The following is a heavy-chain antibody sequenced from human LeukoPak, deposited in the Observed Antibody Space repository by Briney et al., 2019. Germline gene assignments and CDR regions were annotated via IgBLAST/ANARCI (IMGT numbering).Heavy chain of an antibody. V-gene: IGHV4-34*01. CDR1: SGSFSGYY. CDR2: INHSGST. J-gene: IGHJ4*02. D-gene: IGHD5-12*01. CDR3: ARLSGGKWLRFGGSFDH. Sequence: SETLSLTCAVYSGSFSGYYWSRIRQPPGKGLEWIGEINHSGSTNYNPSLKSRVTISVDTPKNQFSLKLRSVTAADTAVYYCARLSGGKWLRFGGSFDHWGQGTLVTVSS.